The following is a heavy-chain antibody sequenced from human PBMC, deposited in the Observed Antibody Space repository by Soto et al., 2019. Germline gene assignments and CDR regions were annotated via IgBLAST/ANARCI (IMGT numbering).Heavy chain of an antibody. V-gene: IGHV3-73*01. Sequence: EVQLVESGGGLVQPGGSLKLSCAASGFTFSGSAMHWVRQASGKGLEWVGRIRSKANSYATAYAASVEGRFTISRDDSKNRSYLQMNSLKTEDTAVYYCTTPYSSSWYRWGQGTLVTVSS. CDR2: IRSKANSYAT. CDR3: TTPYSSSWYR. CDR1: GFTFSGSA. J-gene: IGHJ5*02. D-gene: IGHD6-13*01.